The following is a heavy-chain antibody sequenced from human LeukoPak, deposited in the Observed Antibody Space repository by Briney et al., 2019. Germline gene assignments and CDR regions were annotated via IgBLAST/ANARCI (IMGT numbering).Heavy chain of an antibody. Sequence: PSETLSLTCTVSGGSISSYYWSWIRQPPRKGLEWIGYIYYSGSTNYNPSLKSRVTISVDTSKNQFSLKMSSVTAADTAVYYCARDAVPAAMAGANWFDPWGQGTLVTVSS. CDR2: IYYSGST. V-gene: IGHV4-59*01. CDR1: GGSISSYY. CDR3: ARDAVPAAMAGANWFDP. D-gene: IGHD2-2*01. J-gene: IGHJ5*02.